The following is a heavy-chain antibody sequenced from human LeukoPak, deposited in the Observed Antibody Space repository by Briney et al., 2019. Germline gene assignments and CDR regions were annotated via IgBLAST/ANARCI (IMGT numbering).Heavy chain of an antibody. CDR1: GFTFSSYA. CDR3: AKENHGIVGATTLIDY. Sequence: GGSLRLSCAASGFTFSSYAMSWVRQAPGKGLGWVSVISASGGNTYYADSVKGRFTISRDNSKNTLYLQMNSLRAEDTAVYYCAKENHGIVGATTLIDYWGQGTLVTVSS. CDR2: ISASGGNT. J-gene: IGHJ4*02. D-gene: IGHD1-26*01. V-gene: IGHV3-23*01.